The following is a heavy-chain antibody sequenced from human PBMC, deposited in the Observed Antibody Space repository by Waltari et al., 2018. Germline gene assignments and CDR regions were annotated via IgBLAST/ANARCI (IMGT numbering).Heavy chain of an antibody. CDR2: IPYDGSYK. Sequence: QVQLVESGGGVVQPGRSLRLSCAASGFMFGSYCMHWVRQAPGKGLEWLAVIPYDGSYKFYADSVKGRFTISRDNSKNTLDLQMNSLRVEDTAVYYCARDDSAPGNNFDIWGQGTMVTVSS. D-gene: IGHD2-21*01. CDR1: GFMFGSYC. CDR3: ARDDSAPGNNFDI. J-gene: IGHJ3*02. V-gene: IGHV3-33*01.